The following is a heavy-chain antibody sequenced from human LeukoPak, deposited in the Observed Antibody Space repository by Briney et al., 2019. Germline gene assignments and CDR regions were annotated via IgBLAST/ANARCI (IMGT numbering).Heavy chain of an antibody. CDR3: ARQPQDIVVVVAATPYYFDY. J-gene: IGHJ4*02. V-gene: IGHV4-39*01. D-gene: IGHD2-15*01. Sequence: SETLSLTCTVSGGSISSSSYYWGWIRQPPGKGLEWIGSIYYSGSTYYNPSLKSRVTLSVDTSKNQFSLKLSSVTAADTAVYYCARQPQDIVVVVAATPYYFDYWGQGTLVTVSS. CDR2: IYYSGST. CDR1: GGSISSSSYY.